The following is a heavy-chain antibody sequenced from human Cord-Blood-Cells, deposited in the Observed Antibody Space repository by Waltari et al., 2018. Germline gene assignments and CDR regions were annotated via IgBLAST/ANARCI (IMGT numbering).Heavy chain of an antibody. CDR1: GYTLTELS. CDR3: ATGARSVVPHPLASSMDV. Sequence: QVQLVQSGAEVKKPGASVKVSCKVSGYTLTELSMHWVRQAPGKGLEWVGGFVHEDGETVYGESVEGGFTMNEETCTDAADKGVVRLGSEDTAVYYWATGARSVVPHPLASSMDVWGQGTTVTVSS. J-gene: IGHJ6*02. V-gene: IGHV1-24*01. D-gene: IGHD6-19*01. CDR2: FVHEDGET.